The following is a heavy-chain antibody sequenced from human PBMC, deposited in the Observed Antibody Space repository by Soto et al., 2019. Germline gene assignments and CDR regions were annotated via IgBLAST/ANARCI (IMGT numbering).Heavy chain of an antibody. J-gene: IGHJ4*02. CDR2: INHSGST. V-gene: IGHV4-34*01. Sequence: SETLSLTCAVYGGSFSGYYWSWIRQPPGKGLEWIGEINHSGSTNYNPSLKSRVTISVGTTKNQFSLKLSSVTAADTAVYYCALGATLGYYFDYWGQGTLVTVSS. CDR3: ALGATLGYYFDY. CDR1: GGSFSGYY. D-gene: IGHD1-26*01.